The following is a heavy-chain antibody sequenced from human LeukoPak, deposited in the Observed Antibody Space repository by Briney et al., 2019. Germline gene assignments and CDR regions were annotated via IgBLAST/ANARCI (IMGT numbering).Heavy chain of an antibody. Sequence: GGSLRLSCAAYGFTFTSHAMSWVRQAPGKGLEWVSIISGSGDSTYYADSVKGRFTISRDNSKNTLYLQMNSLRADDTAVYYCAKESGYDVDFDYWGQGTLVTVSS. CDR1: GFTFTSHA. V-gene: IGHV3-23*01. CDR3: AKESGYDVDFDY. J-gene: IGHJ4*02. D-gene: IGHD5-12*01. CDR2: ISGSGDST.